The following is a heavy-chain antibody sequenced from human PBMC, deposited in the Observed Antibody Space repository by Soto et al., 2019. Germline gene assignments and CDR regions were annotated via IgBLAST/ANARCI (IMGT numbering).Heavy chain of an antibody. Sequence: PSETLSLTCTVSGGSISSGGYYWSWIRQHPGKGLEWIGYIYYSGSTYYNPSLKSRVTISVDTSKSQFSLKLSSVTAADTAVYYCARDVTNYFDYWGQGTLVTVSS. V-gene: IGHV4-31*03. J-gene: IGHJ4*02. CDR1: GGSISSGGYY. CDR3: ARDVTNYFDY. D-gene: IGHD2-21*02. CDR2: IYYSGST.